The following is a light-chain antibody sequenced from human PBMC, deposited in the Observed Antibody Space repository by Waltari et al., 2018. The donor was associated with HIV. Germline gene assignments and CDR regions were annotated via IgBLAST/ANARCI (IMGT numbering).Light chain of an antibody. CDR1: SSDVGNYNL. V-gene: IGLV2-23*01. Sequence: QSALTQPASVSGSPGQSITISCTGSSSDVGNYNLVSWYQQHPGKAPKLMIYEGINRPSGVSNRFSGSKSGNTPSLTISGLQAEDEADYYCCSYAGSSNWVFGGGTKLTVL. CDR3: CSYAGSSNWV. CDR2: EGI. J-gene: IGLJ3*02.